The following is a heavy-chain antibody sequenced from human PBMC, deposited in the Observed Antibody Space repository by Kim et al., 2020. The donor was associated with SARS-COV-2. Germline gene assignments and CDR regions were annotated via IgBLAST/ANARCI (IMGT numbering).Heavy chain of an antibody. CDR2: IYYSGST. CDR1: GGSISSYY. J-gene: IGHJ4*02. V-gene: IGHV4-59*08. D-gene: IGHD3-10*01. CDR3: ARLEYYYGSGSYQLDY. Sequence: SETLSLTCTVSGGSISSYYWSWIRQPPGKGLEWIGYIYYSGSTNYNPSLKSRVTISVDTSKNQFSLKLSSVTAADTAVYYCARLEYYYGSGSYQLDYWGQGTLVTVSS.